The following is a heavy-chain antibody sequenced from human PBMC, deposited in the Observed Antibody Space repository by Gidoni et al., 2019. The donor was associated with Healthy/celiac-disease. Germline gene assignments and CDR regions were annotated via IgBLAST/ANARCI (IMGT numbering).Heavy chain of an antibody. J-gene: IGHJ4*02. D-gene: IGHD3-10*01. V-gene: IGHV4-34*01. Sequence: QVQLQQWGAGLLKPSETLSLTCAGYGGSFSGYYWSWIRQPPGKGREWIGEINHSGSTNYNPSLKSRVTISVDTSKNQFSLKLSSVTAADTAVYYCARMRYWSRLFDYWGQGTLVTVSS. CDR1: GGSFSGYY. CDR2: INHSGST. CDR3: ARMRYWSRLFDY.